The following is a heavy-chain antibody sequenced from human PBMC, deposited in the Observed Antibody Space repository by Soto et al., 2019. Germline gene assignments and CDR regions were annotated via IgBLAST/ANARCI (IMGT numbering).Heavy chain of an antibody. CDR2: IYYSGST. Sequence: KPSETLSLTGTVSRGSISRGTNYWAWIRQPAGKGLEWIANIYYSGSTFYNPSLKSRVTISLDTSKNQFSLKLRSVTAADTAVYYCARHEAGWYFDSWGQGTLVT. D-gene: IGHD6-25*01. V-gene: IGHV4-39*01. J-gene: IGHJ4*02. CDR1: RGSISRGTNY. CDR3: ARHEAGWYFDS.